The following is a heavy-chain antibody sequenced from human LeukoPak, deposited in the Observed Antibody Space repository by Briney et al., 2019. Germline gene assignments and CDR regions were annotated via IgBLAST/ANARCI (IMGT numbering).Heavy chain of an antibody. Sequence: GGSLRLSCAASGFTFSSYAMSWVRQAPGKGLEWVSVISGAGVVTYYADSVKGRFTVSRDSSKNTLYLQMDSLRAEDTSFYYCAKHPSGGVSVPFDSWGQGTLVTVSS. CDR3: AKHPSGGVSVPFDS. V-gene: IGHV3-23*01. D-gene: IGHD2-8*01. CDR2: ISGAGVVT. CDR1: GFTFSSYA. J-gene: IGHJ4*02.